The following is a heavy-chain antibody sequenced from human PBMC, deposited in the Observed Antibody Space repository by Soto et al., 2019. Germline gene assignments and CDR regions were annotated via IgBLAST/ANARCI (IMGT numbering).Heavy chain of an antibody. CDR3: VGAAQGD. CDR2: LYTDDRT. Sequence: EVQLVETGGGLMQPGGSLRLSCAASGFIVSNKHMGWVRQAPGKGLESVSILYTDDRTYYADSVKGRFTISRDNSKNTVSLQMNGLRDEDTAMYYCVGAAQGDWGQGTPVTVSS. J-gene: IGHJ4*02. V-gene: IGHV3-53*05. D-gene: IGHD3-16*01. CDR1: GFIVSNKH.